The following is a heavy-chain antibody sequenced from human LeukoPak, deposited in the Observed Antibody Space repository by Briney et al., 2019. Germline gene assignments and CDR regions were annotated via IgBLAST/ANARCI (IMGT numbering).Heavy chain of an antibody. Sequence: PGGSLRLSCAASGFTFSGSPMHWVRQASGEGLEWVGRIRSKGNSYATAYAASVKGRFTISRDDSKNTAYLQMNSLKTEDTAVYYCSRGYSSSWPNAIDYWGQGTLVTVSS. CDR1: GFTFSGSP. V-gene: IGHV3-73*01. CDR3: SRGYSSSWPNAIDY. J-gene: IGHJ4*02. D-gene: IGHD6-13*01. CDR2: IRSKGNSYAT.